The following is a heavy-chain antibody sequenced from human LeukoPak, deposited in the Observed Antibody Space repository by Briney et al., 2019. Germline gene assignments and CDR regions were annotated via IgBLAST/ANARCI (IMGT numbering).Heavy chain of an antibody. V-gene: IGHV4-34*01. J-gene: IGHJ3*02. CDR2: INHSGST. Sequence: PSETLSLTCAVYGGSFSGYYWSWIRPPPGKGLEWIGEINHSGSTNYNPSLKSRTTISVDTAKNQFSLKLSSVTAADTAVYYCASRRDGYNQGAFDIWGQGTMVTVSS. CDR3: ASRRDGYNQGAFDI. CDR1: GGSFSGYY. D-gene: IGHD5-24*01.